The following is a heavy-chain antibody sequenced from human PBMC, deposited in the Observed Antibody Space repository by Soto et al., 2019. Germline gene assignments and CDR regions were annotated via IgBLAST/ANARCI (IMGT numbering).Heavy chain of an antibody. CDR1: GFTFSSYG. J-gene: IGHJ4*02. V-gene: IGHV3-30*03. Sequence: GGSLRLSCAASGFTFSSYGMHWVRQAPGKGLEWVAVISYDGSNKYYADSVKGRFTISRDDSKSIAYLLMNSLKTEDTAMYYCTRDGRYSGYPPPAFWGQGTLVTVSS. CDR2: ISYDGSNK. CDR3: TRDGRYSGYPPPAF. D-gene: IGHD5-12*01.